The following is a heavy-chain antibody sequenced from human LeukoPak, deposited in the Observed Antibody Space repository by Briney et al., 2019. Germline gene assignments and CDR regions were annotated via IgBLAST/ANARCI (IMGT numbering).Heavy chain of an antibody. CDR1: GFTVSSNY. Sequence: GGSLRLSCAASGFTVSSNYMSWVRQAPGKGLEWVSSISSSSSYIYYADSVKGRFTISRDNAKNSLYLQMNSLRAEDTAVYYCARASNYYDSSGYPDYWGQGTLVTVSS. CDR3: ARASNYYDSSGYPDY. D-gene: IGHD3-22*01. V-gene: IGHV3-21*01. CDR2: ISSSSSYI. J-gene: IGHJ4*02.